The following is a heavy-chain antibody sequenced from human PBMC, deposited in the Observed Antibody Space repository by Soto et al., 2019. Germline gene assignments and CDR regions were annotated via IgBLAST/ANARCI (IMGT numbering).Heavy chain of an antibody. CDR3: AKGKQWLAPGWFDP. J-gene: IGHJ5*02. D-gene: IGHD6-19*01. V-gene: IGHV4-59*08. Sequence: PSETLSLTCTVSGGSISSYYWSWIRQPPGKGLEWIGYIYYSGSTNYNPSLKSRVTISVDTSKNQFSLKLSSVTAADTAVYYCAKGKQWLAPGWFDPWGQGTLVTVSS. CDR1: GGSISSYY. CDR2: IYYSGST.